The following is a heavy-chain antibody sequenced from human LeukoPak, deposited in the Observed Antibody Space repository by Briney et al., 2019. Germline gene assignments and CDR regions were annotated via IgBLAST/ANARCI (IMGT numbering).Heavy chain of an antibody. V-gene: IGHV1-18*01. CDR2: ISAYNGNT. J-gene: IGHJ6*03. D-gene: IGHD6-19*01. Sequence: VASVKVSCKASGYTFTSYGISWVRQAPGQGLEWMGWISAYNGNTNYAQKLQGRVTMTTDTSTSTAYMELRSLRSDDTAVYYRARAPGASSGWGYYYYYMDVWGKGTTVTVSS. CDR1: GYTFTSYG. CDR3: ARAPGASSGWGYYYYYMDV.